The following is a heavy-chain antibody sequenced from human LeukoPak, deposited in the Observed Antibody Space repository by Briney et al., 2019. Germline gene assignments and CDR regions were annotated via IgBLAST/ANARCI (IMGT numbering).Heavy chain of an antibody. CDR3: AKRGYCRGGTCFSHDAFDI. CDR2: ISSSGDST. D-gene: IGHD2-15*01. V-gene: IGHV3-23*01. CDR1: GFTFSTYA. Sequence: GGSLRLSCAASGFTFSTYAMSWVRQAPGKGLEWVSSISSSGDSTYYADSVKGRFAVSRDISKNTLYLQMNSLRAEDTAVYYCAKRGYCRGGTCFSHDAFDIWGQGTMVTVSS. J-gene: IGHJ3*02.